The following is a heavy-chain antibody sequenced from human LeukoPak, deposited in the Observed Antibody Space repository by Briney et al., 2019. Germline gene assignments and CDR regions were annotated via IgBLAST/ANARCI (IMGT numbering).Heavy chain of an antibody. V-gene: IGHV4-34*01. CDR3: ARGLRGTAARRKFHP. D-gene: IGHD6-6*01. J-gene: IGHJ5*02. CDR1: GGSFCGYY. CDR2: INRSGRT. Sequence: SETLSLTCAVYGGSFCGYYWGWLGQRPGKGLGWMGEINRSGRTNYNPSLKSRVTISVDPSKNQFSLKLSSVTAADTAVYYCARGLRGTAARRKFHPWGQGTLVTVSS.